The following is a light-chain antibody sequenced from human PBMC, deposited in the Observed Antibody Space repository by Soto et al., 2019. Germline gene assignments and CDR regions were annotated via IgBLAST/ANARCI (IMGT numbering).Light chain of an antibody. V-gene: IGLV2-8*01. Sequence: QSVLTQPPSASGSPGQSVTISCTGTSSDVGAYDYVSWYQQHPGKAPKLMIYEINKRPSGVPDRFSGSKSGNTASLTVSGLQAEDEADYYCSSFACSNCFPYVFGTGTTVTVL. CDR1: SSDVGAYDY. CDR2: EIN. J-gene: IGLJ1*01. CDR3: SSFACSNCFPYV.